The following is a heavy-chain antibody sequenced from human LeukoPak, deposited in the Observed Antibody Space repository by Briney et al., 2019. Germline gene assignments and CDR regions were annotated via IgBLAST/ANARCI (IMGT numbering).Heavy chain of an antibody. D-gene: IGHD3-3*01. CDR3: ARITYDFWSGYYMPDDP. V-gene: IGHV1-2*06. Sequence: EASVKVSCKASGYTFTGYYMHWVRQAPGQGLEWMGRINPNSGGTNYAQKFQGRVTMTRDTSISTAYMELSRLRSDDTAVYYCARITYDFWSGYYMPDDPWGQGTLATVSS. CDR1: GYTFTGYY. J-gene: IGHJ5*02. CDR2: INPNSGGT.